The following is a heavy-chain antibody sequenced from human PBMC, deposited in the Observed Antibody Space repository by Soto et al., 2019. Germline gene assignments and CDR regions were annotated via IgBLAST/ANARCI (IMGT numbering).Heavy chain of an antibody. D-gene: IGHD5-18*01. V-gene: IGHV3-23*01. CDR1: GFTFSSYA. CDR2: ISGSGGST. Sequence: LRLSCAASGFTFSSYAMSWVRQAPGKGLEWVSAISGSGGSTYYADSVKGRFTISRDNSKNTLYLQMNSLRAEDTAVYYCAKGRIQLWQNNWFDPWGQGTLVTVSS. CDR3: AKGRIQLWQNNWFDP. J-gene: IGHJ5*02.